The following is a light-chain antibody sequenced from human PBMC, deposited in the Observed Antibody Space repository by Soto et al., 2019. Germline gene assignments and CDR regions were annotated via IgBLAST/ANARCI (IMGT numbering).Light chain of an antibody. CDR1: QSISSW. V-gene: IGKV1-5*03. J-gene: IGKJ2*01. Sequence: DIQMTQSPSTLSASVGDRVTITCRARQSISSWLAWYQQKPGKAPKLLIYKASSLESGVPSRFSGSGSGTELTLTISSLQPADFATYYCQQYNSYLYTFGQGTKLEIK. CDR3: QQYNSYLYT. CDR2: KAS.